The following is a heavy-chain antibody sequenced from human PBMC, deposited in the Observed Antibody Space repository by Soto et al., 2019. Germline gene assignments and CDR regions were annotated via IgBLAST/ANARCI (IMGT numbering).Heavy chain of an antibody. CDR2: ISSSSSYI. V-gene: IGHV3-21*01. D-gene: IGHD6-13*01. J-gene: IGHJ4*02. Sequence: GGSLRLSCAASGFTFSSYSMNWVRQAPGKGLEWVSSISSSSSYIYYADSVKGRFTISRDNAKNSLYLQMNSLRAEDTAVYYCATTYSSSWVGVWYWGQGTLVTVSS. CDR3: ATTYSSSWVGVWY. CDR1: GFTFSSYS.